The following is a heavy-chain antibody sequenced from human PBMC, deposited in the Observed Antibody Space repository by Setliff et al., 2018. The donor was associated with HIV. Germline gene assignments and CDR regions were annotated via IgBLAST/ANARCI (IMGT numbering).Heavy chain of an antibody. CDR2: ISAYNGNT. D-gene: IGHD1-26*01. J-gene: IGHJ3*02. CDR3: ARGPWSKVVTTDTFDI. Sequence: ASVKVSCKASGYTFTSYGISWVRQAPGQGLEWMGWISAYNGNTNYAQKLQGRVTMTTDTSTSTAYMELRSLRSDDTAVYYCARGPWSKVVTTDTFDIWGQGTMVTVSS. V-gene: IGHV1-18*01. CDR1: GYTFTSYG.